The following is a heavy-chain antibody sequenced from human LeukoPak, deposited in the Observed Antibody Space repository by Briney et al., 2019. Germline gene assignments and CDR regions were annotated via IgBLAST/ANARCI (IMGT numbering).Heavy chain of an antibody. CDR3: ARVGDYDSSGYRFDY. V-gene: IGHV4-59*12. J-gene: IGHJ4*02. CDR1: GGSISSYY. CDR2: IYYSGST. D-gene: IGHD3-22*01. Sequence: PSETLSLTCTVSGGSISSYYWSWIRQPPGKGLEWIGYIYYSGSTNYNPSLKSRVTISVDTSKNQFSLKLSSVTAADTAVYYCARVGDYDSSGYRFDYWGQGTLVTVSS.